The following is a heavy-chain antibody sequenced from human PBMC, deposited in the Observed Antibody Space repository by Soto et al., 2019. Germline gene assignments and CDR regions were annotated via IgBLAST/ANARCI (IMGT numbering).Heavy chain of an antibody. CDR1: GGSFSGYY. CDR3: ARGHGYGYYYYGMDV. D-gene: IGHD5-12*01. V-gene: IGHV4-34*01. CDR2: INHSGST. J-gene: IGHJ6*02. Sequence: QVQLQQWGAGLLKPSETLSLTCAVYGGSFSGYYWSWIRQPPGKGLEWIGEINHSGSTNYNPSLTSRVTISVDTSKNQFSLKLGSVTAADTAVYYCARGHGYGYYYYGMDVWGQGTTVTVSS.